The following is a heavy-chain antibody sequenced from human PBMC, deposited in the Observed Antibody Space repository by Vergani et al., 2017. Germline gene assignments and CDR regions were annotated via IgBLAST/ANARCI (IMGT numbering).Heavy chain of an antibody. J-gene: IGHJ6*02. V-gene: IGHV5-51*01. CDR1: GYSFTSYW. CDR3: ARSVPGTWEAHYYYYGMYV. Sequence: EVQLVQSGAEVKKPGESLKISCKGSGYSFTSYWIGWVRQMPGKGLEWMGINYPGDSDTRYSPSFQGQVTISADKSFSTAYLQLSSLKASDTAMYYCARSVPGTWEAHYYYYGMYVWGQGTTVTVSS. CDR2: NYPGDSDT. D-gene: IGHD1-14*01.